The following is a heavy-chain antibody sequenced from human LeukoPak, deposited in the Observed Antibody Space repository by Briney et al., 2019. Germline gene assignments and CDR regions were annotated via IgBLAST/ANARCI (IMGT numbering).Heavy chain of an antibody. CDR1: GFTFSGHN. V-gene: IGHV3-48*04. J-gene: IGHJ5*02. CDR3: ARLATIAGLKVGATNWFDP. CDR2: VSISSGTI. Sequence: GGSLRLSCAASGFTFSGHNMNWVRQAPGKGLEWISFVSISSGTIYYADSVNGRFRISRDNAKSSLDLEMNSLRAEDTAVYYCARLATIAGLKVGATNWFDPWGQGTLVTVSS. D-gene: IGHD1-26*01.